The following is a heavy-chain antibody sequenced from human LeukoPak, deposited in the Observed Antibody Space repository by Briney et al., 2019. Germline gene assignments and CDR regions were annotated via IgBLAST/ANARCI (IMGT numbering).Heavy chain of an antibody. CDR3: ARSGGYSSPQNY. CDR2: IYYSGST. J-gene: IGHJ4*02. Sequence: SETLSLTCTVSGGSISSYYWSWIRQPPGKGLEWIGYIYYSGSTNYNPSLKSRVTISVDTSKNQFSLKLNSVTAADTAVYYCARSGGYSSPQNYWGQGTLVTVSP. V-gene: IGHV4-59*01. CDR1: GGSISSYY. D-gene: IGHD6-19*01.